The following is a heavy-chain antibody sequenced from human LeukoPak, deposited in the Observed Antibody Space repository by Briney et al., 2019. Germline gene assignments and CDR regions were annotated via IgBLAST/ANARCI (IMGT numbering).Heavy chain of an antibody. D-gene: IGHD4-17*01. CDR3: ARDSGGDYLPAYFDY. Sequence: PGGSLRLSCAASGFTFSSYSMNWVRQAPGKGLEWVSSISSSSSYIYYADSVKGRFTISRDNAKNSLYLQMNSLRAEDTAVYYCARDSGGDYLPAYFDYWGQGTLVTVSS. CDR2: ISSSSSYI. J-gene: IGHJ4*02. CDR1: GFTFSSYS. V-gene: IGHV3-21*01.